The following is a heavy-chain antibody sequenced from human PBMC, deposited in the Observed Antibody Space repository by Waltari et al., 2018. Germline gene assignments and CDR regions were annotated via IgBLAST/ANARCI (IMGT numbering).Heavy chain of an antibody. D-gene: IGHD1-26*01. CDR1: GFSFSSYG. J-gene: IGHJ4*02. V-gene: IGHV3-48*01. Sequence: EVQLVESGGGLVQTGGSLRPSCAASGFSFSSYGMNWVRQAPGKGLEWVAHISGGGYPIYYADSVKGRFTISRDNAKNSLFLQMNGLRAEDTAVYYCAPMGASRLTWTDWGQGTLVTVSS. CDR2: ISGGGYPI. CDR3: APMGASRLTWTD.